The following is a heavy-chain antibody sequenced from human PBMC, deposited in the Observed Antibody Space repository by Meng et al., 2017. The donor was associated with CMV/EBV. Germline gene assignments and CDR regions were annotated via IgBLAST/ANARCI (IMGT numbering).Heavy chain of an antibody. D-gene: IGHD3-3*01. Sequence: QVQLQQWGVGLLKPSEALSLTCAVYGGSFSGYDWSWIRQPPGKGLEWIGEINHSGSTNYNPSLKSRVTISVDTSKNQFSLKLSSVTAADTAVYYCARGSRRLPRFNWFDPWGQGTLVTVSS. J-gene: IGHJ5*02. CDR3: ARGSRRLPRFNWFDP. V-gene: IGHV4-34*01. CDR2: INHSGST. CDR1: GGSFSGYD.